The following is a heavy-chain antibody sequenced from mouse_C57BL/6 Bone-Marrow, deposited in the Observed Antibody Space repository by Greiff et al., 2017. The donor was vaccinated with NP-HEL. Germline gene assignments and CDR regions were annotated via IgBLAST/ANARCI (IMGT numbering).Heavy chain of an antibody. CDR1: GFNIKDDY. J-gene: IGHJ2*01. CDR2: IDPENGDT. CDR3: TTWGYYPDY. Sequence: VQLQQSGAELVRPGASVKLSCTASGFNIKDDYMHWVKQRPEQGLEWIGWIDPENGDTEYASKFQGKATITAATSSNTAYLQLSSLTSEDTAVYYCTTWGYYPDYWGQGTTLTVSS. V-gene: IGHV14-4*01.